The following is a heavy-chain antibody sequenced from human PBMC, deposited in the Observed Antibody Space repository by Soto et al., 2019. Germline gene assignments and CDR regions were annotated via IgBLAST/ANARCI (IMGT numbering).Heavy chain of an antibody. J-gene: IGHJ6*01. Sequence: QMQLIQPGAEVKKSGSSVKVTCKASGGTFSSDSISWVRQAPGEGLEWMGGVIPLFGTANYAQKFEGRVTIAADECTSTAYMELSSLRSDDTAVYYCARVHMIVVVGERYHYKGLDVWGQGTAVTVSS. CDR3: ARVHMIVVVGERYHYKGLDV. D-gene: IGHD3-22*01. CDR2: VIPLFGTA. V-gene: IGHV1-69*01. CDR1: GGTFSSDS.